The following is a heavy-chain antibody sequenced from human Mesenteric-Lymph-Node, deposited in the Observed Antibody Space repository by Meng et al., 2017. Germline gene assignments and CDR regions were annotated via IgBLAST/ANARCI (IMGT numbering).Heavy chain of an antibody. V-gene: IGHV4-61*08. Sequence: GSLRLSCTVSGYSISSGDYYWSWIRQPPGKGLEWIGFMYYNEKTNYNPSLKSRVTISVDTSKNQFSLKLTSVTAADTAVYYCARGRDYYGSGNYYNTNWFGPWGQGTLVTVSS. CDR3: ARGRDYYGSGNYYNTNWFGP. D-gene: IGHD3-10*01. CDR2: MYYNEKT. CDR1: GYSISSGDYY. J-gene: IGHJ5*02.